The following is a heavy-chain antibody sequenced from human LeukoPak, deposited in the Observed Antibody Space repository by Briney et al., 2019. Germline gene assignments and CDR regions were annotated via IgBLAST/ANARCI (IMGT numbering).Heavy chain of an antibody. CDR1: GDSISSGDFY. CDR3: ARVLMVYATFDY. D-gene: IGHD2-8*01. CDR2: IYYTGST. J-gene: IGHJ4*02. V-gene: IGHV4-30-4*08. Sequence: SETLSLTCTVSGDSISSGDFYWSWIRQPPGKGLQWIGYIYYTGSTYCNPSLKSRVTISLDTSKNQFSLKLSSVTAADTAVYYCARVLMVYATFDYWGQGTLVTVSS.